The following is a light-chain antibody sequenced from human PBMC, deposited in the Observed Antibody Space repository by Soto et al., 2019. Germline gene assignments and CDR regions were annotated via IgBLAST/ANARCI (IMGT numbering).Light chain of an antibody. CDR2: VVS. CDR3: SSYRSGGTFV. Sequence: QSVLAQPTSVSGSPGQSIAISCTGTSSDVGGYNYVSWHQQHPGKAPKVLISVVSNRPSGVSNRFSWSKSGNTASLTISGLQAEDEADYYCSSYRSGGTFVFGSGTKLTVL. V-gene: IGLV2-14*01. J-gene: IGLJ1*01. CDR1: SSDVGGYNY.